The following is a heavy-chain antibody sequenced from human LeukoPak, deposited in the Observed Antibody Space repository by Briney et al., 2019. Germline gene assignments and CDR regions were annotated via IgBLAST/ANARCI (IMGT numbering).Heavy chain of an antibody. CDR1: GFTFSSYA. J-gene: IGHJ4*02. CDR3: AKDRWESSGWGFLDH. D-gene: IGHD6-19*01. V-gene: IGHV3-23*01. Sequence: GASLRLSCAASGFTFSSYAMSWVRQAPGKGLEWVSAISGSGGSTYYADSVKGRFTISRDNSKNTLYLQMNSLRAEDTAVYYCAKDRWESSGWGFLDHWGQGTLVTVSS. CDR2: ISGSGGST.